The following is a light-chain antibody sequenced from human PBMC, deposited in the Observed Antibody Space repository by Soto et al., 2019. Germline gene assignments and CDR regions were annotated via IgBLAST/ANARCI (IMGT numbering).Light chain of an antibody. CDR3: SSYTTRSTLV. CDR2: EAS. J-gene: IGLJ2*01. Sequence: SALTQPASVSGSPGQSITTSCTGTSIDVGAYNHVSWYQQHPGKAPKLIISEASNRPSGISNRFSGSKSGNTASLTISGLQTEYEADYYCSSYTTRSTLVFGGGTKLTVL. V-gene: IGLV2-14*01. CDR1: SIDVGAYNH.